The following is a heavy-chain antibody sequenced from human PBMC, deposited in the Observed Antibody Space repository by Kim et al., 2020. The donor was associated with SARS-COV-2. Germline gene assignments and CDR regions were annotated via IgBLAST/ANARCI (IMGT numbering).Heavy chain of an antibody. Sequence: GGSLRLSCAVSGSTFSSNSTSWVRQAPGKGLEWVGAIIGSGGSTYYAGSVKGRSTSPRDNSKKPTYLQRTSLRPEDPAFNYCADDAGSVYGVQLDYWGQG. J-gene: IGHJ4*02. D-gene: IGHD3-10*01. CDR3: ADDAGSVYGVQLDY. CDR2: IIGSGGST. CDR1: GSTFSSNS. V-gene: IGHV3-23*01.